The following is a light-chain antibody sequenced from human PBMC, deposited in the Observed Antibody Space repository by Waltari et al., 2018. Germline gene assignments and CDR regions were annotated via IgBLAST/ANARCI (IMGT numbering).Light chain of an antibody. CDR1: QNINMN. Sequence: DLQMTQSLSSMSASVGAGVTIPCLASQNINMNLIWYQQKPGKAPKLLIYVASSLESGVPSRFSGSGSGTDFTLTISSLQPEDSATYYCQQNFQTAALTFGGGTKVEIK. CDR3: QQNFQTAALT. V-gene: IGKV1-39*01. J-gene: IGKJ4*01. CDR2: VAS.